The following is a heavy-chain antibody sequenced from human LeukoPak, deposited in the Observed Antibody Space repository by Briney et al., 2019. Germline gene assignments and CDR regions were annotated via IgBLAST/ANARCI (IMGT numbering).Heavy chain of an antibody. V-gene: IGHV3-23*01. CDR3: AKDLGRGYSDC. CDR1: GFIFSNYG. J-gene: IGHJ4*02. Sequence: GGSLRLSCAASGFIFSNYGMNWVRQAPGKGLEWVAAISASGSATSYADSVRGRFTISRDNSKSTTYLQMNSLRAEDTAVYYCAKDLGRGYSDCWGQGTLVTVSS. D-gene: IGHD5-18*01. CDR2: ISASGSAT.